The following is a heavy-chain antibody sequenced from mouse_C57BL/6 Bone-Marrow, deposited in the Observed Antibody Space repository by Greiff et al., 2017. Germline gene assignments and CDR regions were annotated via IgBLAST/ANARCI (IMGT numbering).Heavy chain of an antibody. CDR3: ARYPSYYAMDY. CDR1: GYTFTSYW. CDR2: IHPNSGST. J-gene: IGHJ4*01. Sequence: QVQLQQPGAELVKPGASVKLPCKASGYTFTSYWMHWVKQRPGQGLEWIGMIHPNSGSTNYNEKFKSKATLTVDKSSSTAYMQLSSLTSEDSAVYYCARYPSYYAMDYWGQGTSVTVSS. V-gene: IGHV1-64*01.